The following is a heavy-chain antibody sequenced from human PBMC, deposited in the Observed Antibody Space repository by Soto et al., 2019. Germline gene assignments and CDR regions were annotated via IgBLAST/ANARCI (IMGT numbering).Heavy chain of an antibody. CDR3: ARGDCVGGPCYSLAGSFYYYMDV. D-gene: IGHD2-15*01. CDR2: INSDGSVS. V-gene: IGHV3-74*02. CDR1: GFTFSNYW. J-gene: IGHJ6*03. Sequence: EVQLVESGGGLVQPGGSLRLSCAASGFTFSNYWMYWVRQAPGKGLEWVSRINSDGSVSSHADSVKGRLTISRDNVKNTLYLPMDSLRAEDTAVYYCARGDCVGGPCYSLAGSFYYYMDVWGKGTTVTVFS.